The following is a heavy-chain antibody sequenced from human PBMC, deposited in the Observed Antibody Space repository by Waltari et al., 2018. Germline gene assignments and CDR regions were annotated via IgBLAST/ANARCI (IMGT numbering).Heavy chain of an antibody. J-gene: IGHJ2*01. CDR3: ARVDSFSTGLFDL. D-gene: IGHD5-12*01. CDR1: GGSISSHY. CDR2: IYYSGST. V-gene: IGHV4-59*11. Sequence: QVQLQESGPGLVKPSETLSLTCTVSGGSISSHYWSWIRQPPGKGLEWIGYIYYSGSTNYNPSPKGRVTISVDTSKNQFSLKLSSVNGGDTAVYYWARVDSFSTGLFDLWGRGTLVTVSS.